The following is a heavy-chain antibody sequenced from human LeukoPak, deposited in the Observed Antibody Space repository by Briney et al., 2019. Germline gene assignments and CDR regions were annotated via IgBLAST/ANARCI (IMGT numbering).Heavy chain of an antibody. V-gene: IGHV4-30-4*01. J-gene: IGHJ4*02. CDR3: ARGPNYVWGSYRYFDY. D-gene: IGHD3-16*02. Sequence: SETLSLTCTVSGGSISSGDYYWSWIRQPPGKGLEWIGYIYYSGSTYYNPSLKSRVNISVDTSKNQFSQKLSSVTAADTAVYYCARGPNYVWGSYRYFDYWGQGTLVTVSS. CDR1: GGSISSGDYY. CDR2: IYYSGST.